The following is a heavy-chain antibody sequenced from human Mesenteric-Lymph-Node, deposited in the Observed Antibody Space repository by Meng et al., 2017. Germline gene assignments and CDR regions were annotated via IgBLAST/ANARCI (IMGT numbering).Heavy chain of an antibody. CDR3: ARASYGSGSPLGESWFDP. CDR2: IHSSGST. Sequence: QLAEAGPVLVKPSQTLSLTCTVSGGSISSGGYYWSWIRQHPGKGLEWIGYIHSSGSTYYNPSLRSRLTISVDTSKNQFSLKLSSVTAADTAVYYCARASYGSGSPLGESWFDPWGQGTLVTVSS. J-gene: IGHJ5*02. V-gene: IGHV4-31*03. D-gene: IGHD3-10*01. CDR1: GGSISSGGYY.